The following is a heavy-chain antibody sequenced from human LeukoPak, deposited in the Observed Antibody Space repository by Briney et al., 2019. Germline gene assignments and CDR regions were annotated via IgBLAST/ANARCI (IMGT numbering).Heavy chain of an antibody. CDR1: GFTVSSNY. J-gene: IGHJ4*02. V-gene: IGHV3-66*02. Sequence: GGSLRFSCAASGFTVSSNYMSWVRKSPGKGLEWVSVIYSGGSTYYADSVKGRFTISRDNPKNTLYLQMNSLRAEDTAVYYCARDLEQFYFDYWGQGTLVTVSS. CDR2: IYSGGST. D-gene: IGHD5-24*01. CDR3: ARDLEQFYFDY.